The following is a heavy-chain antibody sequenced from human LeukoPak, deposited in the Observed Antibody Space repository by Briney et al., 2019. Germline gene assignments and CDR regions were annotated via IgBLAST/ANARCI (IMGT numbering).Heavy chain of an antibody. V-gene: IGHV1-18*04. Sequence: ASVKVSCKASGYTFTGYCMHWVRQAPGQGLGWMGWTSTYNDGKNYAQSLQGRITMTTDTSTNTAYMELSSLRSDDTAVYYCGAGHPRVDYWGQGTLVTVSS. CDR1: GYTFTGYC. CDR3: GAGHPRVDY. J-gene: IGHJ4*02. CDR2: TSTYNDGK.